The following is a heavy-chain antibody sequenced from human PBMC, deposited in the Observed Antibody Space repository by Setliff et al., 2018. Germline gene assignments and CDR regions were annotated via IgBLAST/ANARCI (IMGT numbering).Heavy chain of an antibody. Sequence: GGSLRLSCGASGFTFGSYGIHWVRQAPGKGLEWVAIIWYDGSNQLYADSVKGRFTISRDNSKNMASLQMNSLRSDDTAVYYCARVTIAVAGYFDFWGQGTLVTVSS. CDR3: ARVTIAVAGYFDF. CDR2: IWYDGSNQ. D-gene: IGHD6-19*01. CDR1: GFTFGSYG. J-gene: IGHJ4*02. V-gene: IGHV3-30*02.